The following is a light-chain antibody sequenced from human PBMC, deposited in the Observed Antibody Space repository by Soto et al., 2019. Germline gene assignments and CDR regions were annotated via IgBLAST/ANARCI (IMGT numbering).Light chain of an antibody. CDR3: QQYNKWPLT. Sequence: EIVMTQSPATLSVSPGERATLSCRVSQSVAGNLAWYQQNPGQAPRLLIYGASTRATGIPTRFSGGGSGTEFTLTITSLQSEDFVIYYCQQYNKWPLTFGGGTKVEIK. CDR1: QSVAGN. J-gene: IGKJ4*01. CDR2: GAS. V-gene: IGKV3-15*01.